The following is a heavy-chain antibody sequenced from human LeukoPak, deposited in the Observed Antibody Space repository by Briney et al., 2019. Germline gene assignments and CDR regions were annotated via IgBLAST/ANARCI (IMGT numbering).Heavy chain of an antibody. D-gene: IGHD4-11*01. CDR2: IRYDGSNK. CDR1: GFTFSSYG. V-gene: IGHV3-30*02. CDR3: AKESTVTHDAFDI. Sequence: GGSLRLSCAASGFTFSSYGMHWVRQAPGKGLEWVAFIRYDGSNKYYADSVKGRFTISRDNSKNTLYLQMNSLRAEDTAVYYCAKESTVTHDAFDIWGQGTMVTVSS. J-gene: IGHJ3*02.